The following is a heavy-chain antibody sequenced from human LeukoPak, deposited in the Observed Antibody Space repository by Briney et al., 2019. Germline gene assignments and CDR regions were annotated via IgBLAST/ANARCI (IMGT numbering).Heavy chain of an antibody. CDR3: ARSQYYYGSGSYYKAFDY. J-gene: IGHJ4*02. V-gene: IGHV3-64*01. CDR2: ISSNGGST. Sequence: GGSLRLSCAASGFTFSSYAMHWVRQAPGKGLEYVSAISSNGGSTYYANSVKGRFTISRDNSKNTLYLQMGSLRAEDMAVYYCARSQYYYGSGSYYKAFDYWGQGTLVTVSS. D-gene: IGHD3-10*01. CDR1: GFTFSSYA.